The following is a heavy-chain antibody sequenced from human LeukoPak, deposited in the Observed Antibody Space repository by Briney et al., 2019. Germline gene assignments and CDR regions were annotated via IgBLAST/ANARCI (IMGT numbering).Heavy chain of an antibody. V-gene: IGHV3-30*03. D-gene: IGHD5-24*01. J-gene: IGHJ6*02. CDR3: ARGNLRWLAGRRYWNGIDV. Sequence: QAGGSLRLSCAAPGFTFSDYGMHWVRQAPGKGLEWVAVTSHDGRNNLYAESGKGRFTISRDNSKNTLYLQMNSLRAEDTAVYYCARGNLRWLAGRRYWNGIDVWGQGTTVTVSS. CDR2: TSHDGRNN. CDR1: GFTFSDYG.